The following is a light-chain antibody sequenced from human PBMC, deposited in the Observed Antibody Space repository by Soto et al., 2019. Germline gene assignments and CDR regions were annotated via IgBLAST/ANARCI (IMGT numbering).Light chain of an antibody. V-gene: IGKV1-39*01. Sequence: DIQMTQSPSSLSASVGDRVTITCRASQSIKSYLNWYQQKPGKAPKLLIYGASSLQSGVPSRFSGSGSGTDVTLTISSLQPEDFATYYCQQSYSTLGTFGQGTRLEIK. CDR2: GAS. J-gene: IGKJ5*01. CDR1: QSIKSY. CDR3: QQSYSTLGT.